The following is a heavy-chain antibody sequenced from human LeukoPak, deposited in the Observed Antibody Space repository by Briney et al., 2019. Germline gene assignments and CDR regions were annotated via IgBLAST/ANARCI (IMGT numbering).Heavy chain of an antibody. V-gene: IGHV3-21*04. Sequence: PGGSLRLSCAASGFTFSSYSMNWVRQAPGKGLEWVSSISSSSSYIYYADSVKGRFTISRDNSKNSLYLQMNSLRAEDTALYYCAKDIGPGITTSNYYMDVWGKGTTVTVSS. CDR2: ISSSSSYI. D-gene: IGHD3-3*01. CDR1: GFTFSSYS. CDR3: AKDIGPGITTSNYYMDV. J-gene: IGHJ6*03.